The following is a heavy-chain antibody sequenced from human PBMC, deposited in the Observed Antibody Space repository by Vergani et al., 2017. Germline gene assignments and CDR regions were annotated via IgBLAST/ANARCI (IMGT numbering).Heavy chain of an antibody. J-gene: IGHJ3*02. CDR2: IRNKANDYTT. CDR1: GIIFSSQW. D-gene: IGHD1-1*01. CDR3: VRVKGSNWNDHLYDI. V-gene: IGHV3-72*01. Sequence: EMQLVESGGGVVQPGGSLRLSCAASGIIFSSQWMSWVRQAPGKGLEWVGRIRNKANDYTTQYAASVKGRFTISRDDSKSYLYLQMNSLQTEDTALYYCVRVKGSNWNDHLYDIWGQGTLVTVSS.